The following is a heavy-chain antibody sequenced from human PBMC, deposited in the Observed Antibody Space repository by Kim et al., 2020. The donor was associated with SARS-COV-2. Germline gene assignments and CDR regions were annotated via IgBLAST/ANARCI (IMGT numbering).Heavy chain of an antibody. CDR3: ARDRPRGYSGYDRDYYYYGMDV. Sequence: ASVKVSCKASGYTFTSYGISWVRQAPGQGLEWMGWISAYNGNTNYAQKLQGRVTMTTDTSTSTAYMELRSLRSDDTAVYYCARDRPRGYSGYDRDYYYYGMDVWGQGTTVTVSS. CDR2: ISAYNGNT. V-gene: IGHV1-18*04. CDR1: GYTFTSYG. J-gene: IGHJ6*02. D-gene: IGHD5-12*01.